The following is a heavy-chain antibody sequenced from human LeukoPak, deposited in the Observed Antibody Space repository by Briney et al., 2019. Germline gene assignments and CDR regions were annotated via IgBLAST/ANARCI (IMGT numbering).Heavy chain of an antibody. D-gene: IGHD3-3*01. J-gene: IGHJ4*02. CDR3: ARADAYWSGYHFDH. CDR2: IYYDGSNN. V-gene: IGHV3-30*12. Sequence: GGSLRLSCAASGFTFNSFGIHWVRQAPGKGLEWVAVIYYDGSNNFYSDSVKGRFTISRDNAKNSLHLQMNSLGVEDTAVYYCARADAYWSGYHFDHWGQGTLVTVSS. CDR1: GFTFNSFG.